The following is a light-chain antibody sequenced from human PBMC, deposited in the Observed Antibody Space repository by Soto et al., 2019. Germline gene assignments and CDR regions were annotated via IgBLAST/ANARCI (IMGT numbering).Light chain of an antibody. Sequence: DIQMTQSPSSLSASVGDRVTITCRASQSISSYLNWYQHKPGKAPKLLIYAASSLDSGVPSSFSGSGSGTDFTLTISSLQPEDFATYYCQQSYSTPPLTFGGGTKVEIK. CDR2: AAS. CDR3: QQSYSTPPLT. J-gene: IGKJ4*01. V-gene: IGKV1-39*01. CDR1: QSISSY.